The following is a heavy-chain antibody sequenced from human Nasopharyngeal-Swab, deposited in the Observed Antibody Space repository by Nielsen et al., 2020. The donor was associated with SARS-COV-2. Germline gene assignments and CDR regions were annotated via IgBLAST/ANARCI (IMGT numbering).Heavy chain of an antibody. J-gene: IGHJ4*02. Sequence: GGSLRLSCEVSGVIFSKYWMHWVRQVPGQGLVWVSRVNQDGSRTDYADSVRGRFTISRDNAKNTLYLQMNSLRVEDTAVYYCVKHQGSSSDQWGQGTLVTVSS. CDR2: VNQDGSRT. CDR1: GVIFSKYW. CDR3: VKHQGSSSDQ. V-gene: IGHV3-74*01.